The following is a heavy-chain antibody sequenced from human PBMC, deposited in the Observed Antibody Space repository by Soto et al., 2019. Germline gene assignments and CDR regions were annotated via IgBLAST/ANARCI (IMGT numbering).Heavy chain of an antibody. CDR3: ARGRVGGGYAEYYFDY. CDR1: GYTFTSYD. D-gene: IGHD5-12*01. V-gene: IGHV1-8*01. J-gene: IGHJ4*02. Sequence: QVPLVQSGAEVKKPGASVKVSCKASGYTFTSYDINWVRQATGQGLEWMGWMNPNSGNTGYAQKFQGRVTMTRNTSISTAYMELSSLRSEDTAVYYCARGRVGGGYAEYYFDYWGQGTLVTVSS. CDR2: MNPNSGNT.